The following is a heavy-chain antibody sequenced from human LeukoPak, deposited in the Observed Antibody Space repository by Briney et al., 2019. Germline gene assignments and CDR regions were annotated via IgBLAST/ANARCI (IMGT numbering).Heavy chain of an antibody. D-gene: IGHD4-17*01. CDR2: IYYSGST. CDR3: ARHVDYVFNFDY. V-gene: IGHV4-39*01. Sequence: SETLSLTCTVSGGSISSSSYYWAWIRQPPGKGLEWIGSIYYSGSTYYNPSLKSRVTISVDTSKNQFSLKLSSVTAADTAVCYCARHVDYVFNFDYWGQGTLVTVSS. CDR1: GGSISSSSYY. J-gene: IGHJ4*02.